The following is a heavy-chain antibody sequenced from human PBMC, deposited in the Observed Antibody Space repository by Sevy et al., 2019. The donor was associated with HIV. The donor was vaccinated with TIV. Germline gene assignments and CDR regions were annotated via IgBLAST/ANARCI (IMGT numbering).Heavy chain of an antibody. J-gene: IGHJ6*02. CDR2: ISGSGGST. CDR1: GFSFSRSA. CDR3: AKGDRTFYGLDV. D-gene: IGHD2-15*01. V-gene: IGHV3-23*01. Sequence: GGSLRLSCAASGFSFSRSAMHWVRQAPGKGLEWVSGISGSGGSTYYADSLKGRFTIFRDNSKNTVYLQMNSLRAEDTAVYYCAKGDRTFYGLDVWGQGTTVTVSS.